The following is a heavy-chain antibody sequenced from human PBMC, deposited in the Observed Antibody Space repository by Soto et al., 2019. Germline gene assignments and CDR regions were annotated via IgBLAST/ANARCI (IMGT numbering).Heavy chain of an antibody. CDR2: INNDGSRT. J-gene: IGHJ5*02. CDR3: ATMVGTYVDSNTWFDP. V-gene: IGHV3-74*03. CDR1: GFTISNYW. Sequence: PGGSLRLSCAASGFTISNYWMHWVRQAPGKGLVWVSRINNDGSRTTYADSVKGRFTISRDNAKNTLYLQMNSLRAEDTAVYYCATMVGTYVDSNTWFDPWGQGT. D-gene: IGHD3-10*01.